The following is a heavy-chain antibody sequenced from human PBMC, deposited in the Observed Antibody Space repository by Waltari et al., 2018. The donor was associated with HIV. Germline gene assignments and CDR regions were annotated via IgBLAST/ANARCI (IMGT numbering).Heavy chain of an antibody. D-gene: IGHD2-15*01. CDR1: GGSISSSSYY. Sequence: QLQLQESGPGLVKPSETLSLTCTVPGGSISSSSYYWGWIRPPPGKGLEWIGSIYYSGSTYYNPSLKSRVTISVDTSKNQFSLKLSSVTAADTAVYYCARLYTRGYCSGGSCYSYWGQGTLVTVSS. CDR2: IYYSGST. V-gene: IGHV4-39*01. J-gene: IGHJ4*02. CDR3: ARLYTRGYCSGGSCYSY.